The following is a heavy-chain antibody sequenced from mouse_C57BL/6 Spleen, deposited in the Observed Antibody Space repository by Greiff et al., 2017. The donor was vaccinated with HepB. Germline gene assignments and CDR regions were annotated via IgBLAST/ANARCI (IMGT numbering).Heavy chain of an antibody. CDR1: GYTFTSYW. V-gene: IGHV1-7*01. J-gene: IGHJ3*01. CDR2: INPSSGYT. Sequence: QVQLQQSGAELAKPGASVKLSCKASGYTFTSYWMHWVKQRPGQGLEWIGYINPSSGYTKYNQKFKDKATLTADKSSSTAYMQLSSLTYEDSAGYYCARGYYYGSSYALAWFADWGQGTLVTVSA. D-gene: IGHD1-1*01. CDR3: ARGYYYGSSYALAWFAD.